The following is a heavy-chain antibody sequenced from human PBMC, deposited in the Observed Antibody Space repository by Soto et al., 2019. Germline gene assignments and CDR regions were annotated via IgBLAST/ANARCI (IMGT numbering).Heavy chain of an antibody. CDR2: IYPGDSDT. J-gene: IGHJ4*02. CDR3: ARDWTGHPAATPHNFDY. V-gene: IGHV5-51*03. D-gene: IGHD6-13*01. Sequence: EVQLVQSGAEVKKPGESLKISCKGSGYSFTDYWIAWVRQMPGKGLEWMGIIYPGDSDTRYSPSFQGQVTISADKSISTAYLQWSSLNASDTAMYYCARDWTGHPAATPHNFDYWGQGTLVTVSS. CDR1: GYSFTDYW.